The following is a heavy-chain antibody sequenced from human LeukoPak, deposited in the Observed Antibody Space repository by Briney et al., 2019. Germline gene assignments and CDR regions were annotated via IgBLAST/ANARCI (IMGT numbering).Heavy chain of an antibody. CDR1: GFTPHDHA. Sequence: PGRSLRLSCEASGFTPHDHAMHWVRQAPGKGLEWVAGLSWDSGSIGYADFVKGRFTISRDNAKKSLYLQMNSMGVEDTALYYCVRDDAFDLWGQGTMVTVSS. J-gene: IGHJ3*01. CDR2: LSWDSGSI. V-gene: IGHV3-9*02. CDR3: VRDDAFDL.